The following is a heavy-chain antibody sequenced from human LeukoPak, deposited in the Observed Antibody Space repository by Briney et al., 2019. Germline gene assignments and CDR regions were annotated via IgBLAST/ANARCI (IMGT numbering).Heavy chain of an antibody. Sequence: PGGSLRLSCAASGFTFSSYTMNWVRQAPGKGLEWVSSISSSSSHIFYADSVKGRFTISRDNAKNSLYLQMNSLRAEDTAVYYYARLPAVAGAYVEDYWGQGTLVTVSP. D-gene: IGHD6-19*01. CDR2: ISSSSSHI. CDR3: ARLPAVAGAYVEDY. V-gene: IGHV3-21*01. J-gene: IGHJ4*02. CDR1: GFTFSSYT.